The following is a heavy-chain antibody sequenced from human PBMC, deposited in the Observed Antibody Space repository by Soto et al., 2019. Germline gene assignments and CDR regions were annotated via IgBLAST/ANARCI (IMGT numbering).Heavy chain of an antibody. J-gene: IGHJ6*02. D-gene: IGHD2-8*02. CDR3: ARIDCTGNNCNPYYHYGMDV. Sequence: GGSLRLSCAASGFTFNTYGMHWVRQIPGKGLQWVAIIWYDGSIKYYADSVKGRFTISRDNSRNTLYLQMNSLRDEDTAVYYCARIDCTGNNCNPYYHYGMDVWGQGTTVTVSS. CDR1: GFTFNTYG. V-gene: IGHV3-33*01. CDR2: IWYDGSIK.